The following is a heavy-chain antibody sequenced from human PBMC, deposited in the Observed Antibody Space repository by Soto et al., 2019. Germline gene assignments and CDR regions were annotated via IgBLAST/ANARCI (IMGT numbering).Heavy chain of an antibody. V-gene: IGHV4-61*01. CDR3: ARTTAVPNTLRSRYFFDY. J-gene: IGHJ4*02. CDR2: VYYSGTT. Sequence: PSETLSLTCYVSGGSVSNKTYYWSWIRQPPGKRLEWIGYVYYSGTTNYNPSLKSRVTISVDLSKNQFSLRLSSVTTADTALYYCARTTAVPNTLRSRYFFDYWGQGTLVTVS. D-gene: IGHD4-17*01. CDR1: GGSVSNKTYY.